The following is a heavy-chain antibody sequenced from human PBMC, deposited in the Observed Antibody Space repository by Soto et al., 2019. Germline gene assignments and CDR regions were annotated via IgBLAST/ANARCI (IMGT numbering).Heavy chain of an antibody. Sequence: QVQLQQWGAGLLKPSETLSLTCAVYGGSFSGYYWSWIRQPPGKGLEWIGEINHSGSTNYNPSLKSRVTISVDTSKNQFYLKLSSVTAADTAVYYCARDRAYYYGSGSSDGVDYGMDVWGQGTTVTVYS. CDR2: INHSGST. V-gene: IGHV4-34*01. CDR1: GGSFSGYY. J-gene: IGHJ6*02. D-gene: IGHD3-10*01. CDR3: ARDRAYYYGSGSSDGVDYGMDV.